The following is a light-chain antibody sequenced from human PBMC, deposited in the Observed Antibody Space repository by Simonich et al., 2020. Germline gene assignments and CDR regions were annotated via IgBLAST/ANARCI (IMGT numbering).Light chain of an antibody. CDR2: EDN. Sequence: NFMLTQPHSLSESPGKTVTISCTRSRGSIASNYVQWYQQRTGSAPTTVIYEDNQSPSGVPDRFSGSIDSSSNSASLTISGLKTEDEADYYCQSYDSSNHWVFGGGTKLTVL. V-gene: IGLV6-57*03. CDR3: QSYDSSNHWV. J-gene: IGLJ3*02. CDR1: RGSIASNY.